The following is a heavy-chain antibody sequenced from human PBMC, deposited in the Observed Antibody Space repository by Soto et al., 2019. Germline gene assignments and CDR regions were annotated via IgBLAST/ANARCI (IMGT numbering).Heavy chain of an antibody. V-gene: IGHV3-23*02. D-gene: IGHD3-16*01. J-gene: IGHJ4*02. CDR2: ISATGGGT. CDR3: AKDRRAGGNSAFYFDF. CDR1: VFKFSNYA. Sequence: PGGSLRLSCAASVFKFSNYAMSWVRQAPGKGLEWVSLISATGGGTYYGDSVKGRYTISRDNSHNTLYLQVHSLTAEDTAVYYCAKDRRAGGNSAFYFDFWGQG.